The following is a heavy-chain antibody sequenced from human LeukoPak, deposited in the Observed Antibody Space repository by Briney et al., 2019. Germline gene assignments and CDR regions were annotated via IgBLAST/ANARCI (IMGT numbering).Heavy chain of an antibody. J-gene: IGHJ4*02. V-gene: IGHV3-49*04. CDR3: TRDQTPYY. CDR1: GFTVSSNY. CDR2: IRSKIYGGPP. Sequence: PGGSLRLSCAASGFTVSSNYMSWVRQAPGQGLEWVGFIRSKIYGGPPEYAASVKGRFTISRDDSKGIAYLQMNSLETEDTAVYYCTRDQTPYYWGQGTLVTVSS.